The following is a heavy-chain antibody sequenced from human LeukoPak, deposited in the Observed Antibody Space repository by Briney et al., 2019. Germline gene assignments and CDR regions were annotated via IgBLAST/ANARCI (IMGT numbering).Heavy chain of an antibody. Sequence: GGSLRLSCAASVFSFSNVCMRWARQAPGKGREGVGRINSKIDGGTTDYATSVKARFSISRQHSQRTVYLQMNSLDTEDTAVYYCCTELWYGETHYYGIDVWGRGTTVTVSS. CDR3: CTELWYGETHYYGIDV. CDR1: VFSFSNVC. CDR2: INSKIDGGTT. D-gene: IGHD3-10*01. J-gene: IGHJ6*02. V-gene: IGHV3-15*01.